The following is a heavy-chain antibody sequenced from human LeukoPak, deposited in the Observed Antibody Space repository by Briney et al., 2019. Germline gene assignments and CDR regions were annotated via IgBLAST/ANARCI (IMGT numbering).Heavy chain of an antibody. CDR2: INSDGSST. CDR1: GFTFNNYW. CDR3: ARAKDYGDYGGAFDI. V-gene: IGHV3-74*01. Sequence: GGSLRLSGAASGFTFNNYWMNWVRQAPGKGLVWVSRINSDGSSTSYADSVKGRFTISRDNPKNTQYLQMNSLRAEDTAMYYCARAKDYGDYGGAFDIWGQGTMVTVSS. D-gene: IGHD4-17*01. J-gene: IGHJ3*02.